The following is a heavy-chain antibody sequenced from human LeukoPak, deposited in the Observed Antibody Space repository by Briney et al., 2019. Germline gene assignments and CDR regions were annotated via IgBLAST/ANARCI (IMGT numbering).Heavy chain of an antibody. V-gene: IGHV1-69*05. CDR3: ARDMPLYGNPGIAVAGPYYFDY. CDR2: IIPIFGTA. J-gene: IGHJ4*02. D-gene: IGHD6-19*01. CDR1: GGTFSSYA. Sequence: SVKVSCKASGGTFSSYAISWVRQAPGQGLEWMGRIIPIFGTANYARKFQGRVTITTDESTSTAYMELSSLRSEDTAVYYCARDMPLYGNPGIAVAGPYYFDYWGQGTLVTVSS.